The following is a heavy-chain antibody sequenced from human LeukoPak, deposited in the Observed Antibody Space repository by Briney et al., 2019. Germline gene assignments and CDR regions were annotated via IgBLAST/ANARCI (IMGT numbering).Heavy chain of an antibody. CDR1: GYTFTSYY. CDR3: ARGTTKGATGYYYYGMGV. J-gene: IGHJ6*02. V-gene: IGHV1-46*01. CDR2: INPSGGST. Sequence: GASVKVSCKASGYTFTSYYMHWVRQAPGQGLEWMGIINPSGGSTSYAQKFQGRVTMTRDTSTSTVFMEMSSLRSEDTAVYYCARGTTKGATGYYYYGMGVWGQGTTVTVSS. D-gene: IGHD5-12*01.